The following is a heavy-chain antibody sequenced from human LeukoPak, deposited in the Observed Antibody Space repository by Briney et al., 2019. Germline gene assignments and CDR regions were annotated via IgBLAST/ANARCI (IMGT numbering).Heavy chain of an antibody. CDR3: ARVPLHDSSGHYYPH. J-gene: IGHJ1*01. V-gene: IGHV1-3*01. D-gene: IGHD3-22*01. CDR1: GYTFTNYG. CDR2: INGGNGDA. Sequence: ASVKVSCKPSGYTFTNYGMHWVRQAPGQSLEWMGWINGGNGDAKYSQNFQGRVTIIRDTSASTAYMELSSLRSEDTAVYYCARVPLHDSSGHYYPHWGQGTLVTVSS.